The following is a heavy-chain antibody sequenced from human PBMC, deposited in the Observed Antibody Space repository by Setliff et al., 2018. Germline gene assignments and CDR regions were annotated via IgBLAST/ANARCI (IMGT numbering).Heavy chain of an antibody. J-gene: IGHJ4*02. D-gene: IGHD1-26*01. V-gene: IGHV1-18*01. Sequence: ASVKVSCKASGYTFTSYGISWVRQAPGQGLEWMGWISAYNGNTNYAQKLQGRVTMTTDTSTSTAYMELSSLRSEDTAVYYCARDPTPVGATALDYWGQGTLVTAPQ. CDR2: ISAYNGNT. CDR1: GYTFTSYG. CDR3: ARDPTPVGATALDY.